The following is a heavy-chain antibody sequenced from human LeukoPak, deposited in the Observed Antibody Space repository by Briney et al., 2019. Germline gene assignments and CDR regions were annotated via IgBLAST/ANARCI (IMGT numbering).Heavy chain of an antibody. J-gene: IGHJ4*02. Sequence: SGGSLRLSCAASGFTFSRYSMNWVRQAAGKGLEWVSSISSSSSYIYYADSVKGPFTISRDNAKNSLFLQMNSLRAEDTAVYYCARAETEYYYGSGSYKYWGQGTLVTVSS. CDR3: ARAETEYYYGSGSYKY. CDR2: ISSSSSYI. V-gene: IGHV3-21*01. CDR1: GFTFSRYS. D-gene: IGHD3-10*01.